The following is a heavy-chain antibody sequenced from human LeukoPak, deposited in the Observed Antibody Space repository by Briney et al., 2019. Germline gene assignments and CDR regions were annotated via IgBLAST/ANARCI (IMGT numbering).Heavy chain of an antibody. D-gene: IGHD2-15*01. V-gene: IGHV3-15*01. J-gene: IGHJ4*02. CDR3: TTIDLVAATRTFDY. Sequence: GGSLRLSCAASGFTFSNAWMSWVRQAPGKGLEWVGRIKSKTDGGTTDYAAPVKGRFTISRDDSKNTLYLQMNSLKTEDTAVYYCTTIDLVAATRTFDYWGQGTLVTVSS. CDR2: IKSKTDGGTT. CDR1: GFTFSNAW.